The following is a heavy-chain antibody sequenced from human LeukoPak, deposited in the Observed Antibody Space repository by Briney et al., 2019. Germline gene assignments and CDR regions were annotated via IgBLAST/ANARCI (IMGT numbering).Heavy chain of an antibody. V-gene: IGHV4-59*01. D-gene: IGHD4-23*01. Sequence: SETLSLTCTVSGGSISSYYWSWIRQPPGKGLEWIGYIYYSGSTNYNPSLKSRVTISVDTSKNQSSLKLSSVTAGDRAVYYCERATVATDHDYWGQGTLVTVSS. CDR1: GGSISSYY. CDR3: ERATVATDHDY. J-gene: IGHJ4*02. CDR2: IYYSGST.